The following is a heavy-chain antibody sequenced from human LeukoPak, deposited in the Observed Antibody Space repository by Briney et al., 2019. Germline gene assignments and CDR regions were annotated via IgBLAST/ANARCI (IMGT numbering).Heavy chain of an antibody. D-gene: IGHD1-26*01. V-gene: IGHV4-39*01. J-gene: IGHJ4*02. CDR2: IYYSGST. CDR1: GGSISSSSYY. CDR3: ARRGIFEGREPIDY. Sequence: SETLSLTCTVSGGSISSSSYYWGWIRQPPGKGLEWIGSIYYSGSTYYNPSLKSRVTISVDTSKNQFSLKLSSVTAADTAVYYCARRGIFEGREPIDYWGQGTLVTVSS.